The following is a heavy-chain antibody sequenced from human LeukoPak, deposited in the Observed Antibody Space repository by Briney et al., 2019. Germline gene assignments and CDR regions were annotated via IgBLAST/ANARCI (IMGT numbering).Heavy chain of an antibody. CDR2: ISGSDDGT. V-gene: IGHV3-23*01. CDR1: GFTFSTYA. Sequence: GGSLRLSCAASGFTFSTYAMSWVRQIPGKGLEWVSAISGSDDGTYYADSVKGRFTISRDNSKNTLYMQMNSLRAEDTAVYYCAKGGDTVVTHLDYWGQGTLVTVSS. D-gene: IGHD4-23*01. J-gene: IGHJ4*02. CDR3: AKGGDTVVTHLDY.